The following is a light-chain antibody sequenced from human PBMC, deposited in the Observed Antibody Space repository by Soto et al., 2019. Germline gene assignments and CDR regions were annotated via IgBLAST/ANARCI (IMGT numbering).Light chain of an antibody. Sequence: QSVLTQPTSVSGSPGQSITISCTGVSSDIGGYNHVSWYQQHPGKVPRLIIYDVDNRPLGVSNRFSGSQSGNMASLTISGLQAEDEADYYCCAYTARTTLSWLFGGGPKLTVL. J-gene: IGLJ3*02. CDR1: SSDIGGYNH. V-gene: IGLV2-14*03. CDR2: DVD. CDR3: CAYTARTTLSWL.